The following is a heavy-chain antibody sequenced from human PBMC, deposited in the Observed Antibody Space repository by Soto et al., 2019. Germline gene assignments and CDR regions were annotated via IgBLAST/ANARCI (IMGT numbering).Heavy chain of an antibody. CDR3: ARFNFDILTGYYAFDI. D-gene: IGHD3-9*01. V-gene: IGHV4-59*01. J-gene: IGHJ3*02. CDR1: GGSISSSY. CDR2: IYHSGSI. Sequence: QVQLQESGPGLVKPSETLSLTCTVSGGSISSSYWSWIRQPPGKGLEYIGYIYHSGSIHYNPSLXSXAXTXXYASHTRRTLNRSSVTAAYTAVYYCARFNFDILTGYYAFDIWGHGTMVTVSS.